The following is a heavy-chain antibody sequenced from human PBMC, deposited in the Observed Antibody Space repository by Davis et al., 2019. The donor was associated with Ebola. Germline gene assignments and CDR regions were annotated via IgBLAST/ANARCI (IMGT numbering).Heavy chain of an antibody. CDR3: ARGQGYYGSGSYYPTYYYYYGMDV. CDR2: MNPNSGNT. V-gene: IGHV1-8*01. D-gene: IGHD3-10*01. CDR1: GYTFTSYD. J-gene: IGHJ6*02. Sequence: ASVKVSCKASGYTFTSYDINWVRQATGQGLEWMGWMNPNSGNTGYAQKFQGRVTMTRNTSISTAYMELSSLRSEDTAVYYCARGQGYYGSGSYYPTYYYYYGMDVWGQGTTVTVSS.